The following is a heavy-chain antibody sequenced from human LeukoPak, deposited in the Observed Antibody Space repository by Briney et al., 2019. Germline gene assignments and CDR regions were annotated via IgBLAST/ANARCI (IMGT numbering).Heavy chain of an antibody. CDR3: ARSYCGGDCYSLYFQH. Sequence: GASVKVSCKASGYTFTNYYMHWVRQAPGQGLEWMGIINPSGGSTSYAQKFHGRVTMTRDTSTSTVYLEVSSLRSEDTAVYYCARSYCGGDCYSLYFQHWGQGTLVTVSS. J-gene: IGHJ1*01. CDR2: INPSGGST. D-gene: IGHD2-21*02. V-gene: IGHV1-46*01. CDR1: GYTFTNYY.